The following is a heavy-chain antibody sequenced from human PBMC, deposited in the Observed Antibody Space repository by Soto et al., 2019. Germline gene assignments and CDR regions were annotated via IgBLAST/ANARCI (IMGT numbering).Heavy chain of an antibody. D-gene: IGHD6-6*01. Sequence: ETLSLTCAVYCGSFSGYYWSWIGEPPGKGLEWIGEINHSGSTNYNPSLKSRVTMSVDTSKNQFSLKLSSVTAADTAIYYCARSTIEPRLFMYPFDSWGQGTLVTVSS. CDR1: CGSFSGYY. J-gene: IGHJ4*02. V-gene: IGHV4-34*01. CDR3: ARSTIEPRLFMYPFDS. CDR2: INHSGST.